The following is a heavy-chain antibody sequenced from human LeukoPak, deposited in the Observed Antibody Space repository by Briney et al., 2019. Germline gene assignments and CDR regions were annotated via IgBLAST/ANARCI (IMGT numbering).Heavy chain of an antibody. CDR3: ARCSGWAFKN. V-gene: IGHV3-7*01. D-gene: IGHD6-19*01. Sequence: GGSLRLSCEASGFTFTKFWMSWVRQAPGKGLEWVANIQEDGKKENYVDSVRGRFTISRDSAKNSLYLQMDSLRAEDTAVYYCARCSGWAFKNWGQGTLVTVSS. CDR2: IQEDGKKE. CDR1: GFTFTKFW. J-gene: IGHJ4*02.